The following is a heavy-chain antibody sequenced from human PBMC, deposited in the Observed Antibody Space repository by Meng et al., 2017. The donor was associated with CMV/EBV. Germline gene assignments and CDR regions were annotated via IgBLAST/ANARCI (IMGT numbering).Heavy chain of an antibody. CDR2: ISSSGSTI. J-gene: IGHJ6*02. D-gene: IGHD3-16*01. CDR1: GFTFSDYY. V-gene: IGHV3-11*01. Sequence: GESLKISCAASGFTFSDYYMSWIRQAPGKGLEWVSYISSSGSTIYYADSVKGQFTISRDNAKNSLYLQMNSLRAEDTAVYYCARGGLGIGSSWPTYGGVLYYYYGMDVWGQGTTVTVSS. CDR3: ARGGLGIGSSWPTYGGVLYYYYGMDV.